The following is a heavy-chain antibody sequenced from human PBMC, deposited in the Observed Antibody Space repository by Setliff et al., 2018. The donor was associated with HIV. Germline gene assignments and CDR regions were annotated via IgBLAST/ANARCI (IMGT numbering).Heavy chain of an antibody. V-gene: IGHV1-69*13. CDR1: GGTFSTYA. D-gene: IGHD6-13*01. J-gene: IGHJ4*02. Sequence: SVKVSCKASGGTFSTYAISWVRQAPGQGLEWMGGIIPIFGTTHYAQKFQGRVSITADESTSTAYMELSSLRSEDMAVYYCAREGAAAGLDLDYWGQGTLVTVSS. CDR3: AREGAAAGLDLDY. CDR2: IIPIFGTT.